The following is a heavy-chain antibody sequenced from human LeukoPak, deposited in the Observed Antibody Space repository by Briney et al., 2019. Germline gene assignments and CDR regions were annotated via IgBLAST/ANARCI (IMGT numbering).Heavy chain of an antibody. D-gene: IGHD3-9*01. J-gene: IGHJ5*02. Sequence: PGRSLRLSCTASGFTFGDYAMSWVRQAPGKGLERVGFIRSKAYGGTTEYAASVKGRFTISRDDSKSIAYLQMNSLKTEDTAVYYCTRSVRYYDILTGYYDNWFDPWGQGTLVTVSS. CDR1: GFTFGDYA. CDR3: TRSVRYYDILTGYYDNWFDP. CDR2: IRSKAYGGTT. V-gene: IGHV3-49*04.